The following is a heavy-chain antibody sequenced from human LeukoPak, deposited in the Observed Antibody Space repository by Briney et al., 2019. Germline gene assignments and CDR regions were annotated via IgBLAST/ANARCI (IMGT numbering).Heavy chain of an antibody. CDR1: GYTFPSYF. CDR3: ARTAARRFDY. J-gene: IGHJ4*02. Sequence: ASVKVSCKAPGYTFPSYFMHWVRQAPGQGLEWMGIINPTGGSTTYAQRFQGRVTMTRDTSTSTVYMELSSLRSDDTAVYYCARTAARRFDYWGQGTLVTVSS. V-gene: IGHV1-46*01. CDR2: INPTGGST. D-gene: IGHD6-6*01.